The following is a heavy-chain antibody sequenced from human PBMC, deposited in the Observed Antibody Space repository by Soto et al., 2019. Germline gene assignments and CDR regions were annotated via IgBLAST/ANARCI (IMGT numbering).Heavy chain of an antibody. V-gene: IGHV3-23*01. CDR2: ISGSGGST. J-gene: IGHJ6*02. CDR3: ASHPKQQLVPKTYYYYYYGMDV. D-gene: IGHD6-13*01. CDR1: GFTFSSYA. Sequence: EVQLLESGGGLVQPGGSLRLSCAASGFTFSSYAMSWVRQAPGKGLEWVSAISGSGGSTYYADSVKGRFTISRDNSKNTLYLQMNSLRAEDTAVYYCASHPKQQLVPKTYYYYYYGMDVWGQGTTVTVSS.